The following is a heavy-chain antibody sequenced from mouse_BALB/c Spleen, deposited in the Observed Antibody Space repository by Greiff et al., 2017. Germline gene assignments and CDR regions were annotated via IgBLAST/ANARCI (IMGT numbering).Heavy chain of an antibody. Sequence: EVQLQESGPGLVKPSQSLSLTCTVTGYSITSDYAWNWIRQFPGNKLEWMGYISYSGSTSYNPSLKSRISITRDTSKNQFFLQLNSVTTEDTATYYCASHGYPLYYYAMDYWGQGTSVTVSS. CDR2: ISYSGST. V-gene: IGHV3-2*02. CDR1: GYSITSDYA. CDR3: ASHGYPLYYYAMDY. J-gene: IGHJ4*01. D-gene: IGHD2-2*01.